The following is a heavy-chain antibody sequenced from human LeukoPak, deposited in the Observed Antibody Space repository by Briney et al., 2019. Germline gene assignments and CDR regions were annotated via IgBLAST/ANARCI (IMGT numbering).Heavy chain of an antibody. D-gene: IGHD1-1*01. CDR3: ARGDNFSGDH. CDR1: GFTFSNFW. CDR2: IPPEGNDK. V-gene: IGHV3-7*04. Sequence: GGSLRLSCAVSGFTFSNFWMSWVRQAPGRGLEWVANIPPEGNDKYHAASEKGRFTISRENDKNSLFHQMNGLRAEDTAVYYCARGDNFSGDHWGQGTLVTVSS. J-gene: IGHJ4*02.